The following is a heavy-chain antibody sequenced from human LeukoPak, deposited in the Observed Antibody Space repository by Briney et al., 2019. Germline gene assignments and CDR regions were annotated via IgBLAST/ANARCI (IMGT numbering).Heavy chain of an antibody. V-gene: IGHV3-23*01. CDR2: ISGSGGST. CDR3: AEDLYYYDSRTYY. J-gene: IGHJ4*02. Sequence: PGGSLRLSCAASGFTFSSYAMSWVRQAPGKGLEWVSAISGSGGSTYYAASVKGRFTNSRDNSKNTLYLQMNSLRAEDTAVYYCAEDLYYYDSRTYYWGQGTLVTVSS. D-gene: IGHD3-22*01. CDR1: GFTFSSYA.